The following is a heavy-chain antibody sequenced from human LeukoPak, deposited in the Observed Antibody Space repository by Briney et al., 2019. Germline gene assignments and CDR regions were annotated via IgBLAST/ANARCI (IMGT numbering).Heavy chain of an antibody. J-gene: IGHJ3*02. CDR3: GRSQWLLYDAIDI. CDR1: GFTFSSYA. V-gene: IGHV3-30-3*01. Sequence: PGGSLRLSCAASGFTFSSYAMHWVRQAPGKGLEWVAVISYDGSNKYYADSVKGRFTISRDNTKNSLYLQMNSLRAEDTAVYYCGRSQWLLYDAIDIWGQGTMVTVSS. D-gene: IGHD3-22*01. CDR2: ISYDGSNK.